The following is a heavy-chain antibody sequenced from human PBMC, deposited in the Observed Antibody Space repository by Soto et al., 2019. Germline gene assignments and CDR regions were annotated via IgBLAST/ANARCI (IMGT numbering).Heavy chain of an antibody. Sequence: QVQLQESGPGLVKPSQTLSLTCTVSGGSITSDYSCWSWIRQPPGEGLEWIGHIFDSGTTYTNPSLRXHXAXPXXTSKNTFSLTLSSVTAAATAVYYCARGPPGDNAHYWGPGARGTVSS. CDR3: ARGPPGDNAHY. V-gene: IGHV4-30-4*01. CDR2: IFDSGTT. D-gene: IGHD3-16*01. CDR1: GGSITSDYSC. J-gene: IGHJ4*02.